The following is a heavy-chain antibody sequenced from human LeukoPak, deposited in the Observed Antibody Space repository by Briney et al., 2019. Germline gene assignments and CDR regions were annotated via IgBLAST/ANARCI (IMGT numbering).Heavy chain of an antibody. CDR1: GGSISSYY. V-gene: IGHV4-59*01. CDR2: IYYSRST. D-gene: IGHD5-12*01. CDR3: ARVYGAGYDFRGAFDI. J-gene: IGHJ3*02. Sequence: SETLSLTCTVSGGSISSYYWSWIRQPPGKGLEYIGYIYYSRSTNYNPSLKSRVTISVDTSKNQFSLKLSSVTAADTAVYYCARVYGAGYDFRGAFDIWGQGTMVTVSS.